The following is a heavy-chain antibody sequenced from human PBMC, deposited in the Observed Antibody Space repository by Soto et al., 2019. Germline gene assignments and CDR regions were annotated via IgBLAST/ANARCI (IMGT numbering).Heavy chain of an antibody. Sequence: EVQLVETGGGSVQPGGSLRLSCAASGFTLRNYEMNWVRQAPGKGLKWISKISGSNNNIYYADSVRGRFTISRDNAKNSLYLQMNSLRAEDTAIYYCASERLCGADCYFFDNWGQGTQVTVSS. CDR3: ASERLCGADCYFFDN. CDR2: ISGSNNNI. J-gene: IGHJ4*02. D-gene: IGHD2-21*02. CDR1: GFTLRNYE. V-gene: IGHV3-48*03.